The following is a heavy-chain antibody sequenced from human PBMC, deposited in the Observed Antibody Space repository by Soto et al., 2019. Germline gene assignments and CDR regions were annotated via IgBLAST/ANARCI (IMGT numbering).Heavy chain of an antibody. Sequence: QVQLVQSGAEVKKPGSSVKVSCKASGGTFSSYTISWVRQAPGQGLAWMGRIIPILGIANYAQKFQGRVTMNADQSTSTAYMEPSSLRSEDKAVDYCARDPDGYNSYFDYRGQGTLVTVSS. J-gene: IGHJ4*02. V-gene: IGHV1-69*08. CDR2: IIPILGIA. D-gene: IGHD5-12*01. CDR1: GGTFSSYT. CDR3: ARDPDGYNSYFDY.